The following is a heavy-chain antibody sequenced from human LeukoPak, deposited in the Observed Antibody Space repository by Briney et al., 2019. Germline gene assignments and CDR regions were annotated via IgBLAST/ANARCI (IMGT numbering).Heavy chain of an antibody. CDR2: IYSSGST. CDR3: ARGGKKTAMVTS. D-gene: IGHD5-18*01. CDR1: GGSISSGGYF. Sequence: KSSETLSLTCTVSGGSISSGGYFWNWIRQLPGKGLEWIGYIYSSGSTYNPSLKSRVIISLDTSKNQFSLKLNSVTAADTAVYYCARGGKKTAMVTSWGQGTLVTVSS. J-gene: IGHJ4*02. V-gene: IGHV4-31*03.